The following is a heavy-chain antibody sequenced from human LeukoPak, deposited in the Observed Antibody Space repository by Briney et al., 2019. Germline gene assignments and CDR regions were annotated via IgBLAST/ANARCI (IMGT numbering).Heavy chain of an antibody. CDR2: INHSGST. V-gene: IGHV4-34*01. Sequence: TSETLSLTCAVYGGSFSGYYWSWIRQAPGKGLEWIGEINHSGSTNYNPSLKSRATISVDTSKNQFSLKLSSVTAADTAVYYCARGRGRAYYYDSSGYYFWGQGTLVTVSS. CDR1: GGSFSGYY. D-gene: IGHD3-22*01. CDR3: ARGRGRAYYYDSSGYYF. J-gene: IGHJ4*02.